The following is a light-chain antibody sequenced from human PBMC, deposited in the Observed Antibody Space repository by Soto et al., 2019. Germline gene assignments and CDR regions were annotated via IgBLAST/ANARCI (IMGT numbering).Light chain of an antibody. Sequence: PGERATLSCRASQSVSSSLAWYQQKPGQAPRLLIYDASNRATGIPARFSGSGSETDFNLTVSSLEPEDFAVYYCRQRSNWPLSFGGGTKVEIK. CDR2: DAS. V-gene: IGKV3-11*01. CDR1: QSVSSS. J-gene: IGKJ4*01. CDR3: RQRSNWPLS.